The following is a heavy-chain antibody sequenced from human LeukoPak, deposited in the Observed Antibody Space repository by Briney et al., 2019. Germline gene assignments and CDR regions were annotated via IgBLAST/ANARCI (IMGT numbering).Heavy chain of an antibody. V-gene: IGHV4-59*01. J-gene: IGHJ4*02. CDR1: GGSISTYY. D-gene: IGHD4-11*01. CDR2: IYSSGST. CDR3: ARAADYNKRAFDY. Sequence: SETLSLTCTVSGGSISTYYWSWIRQPPGKGLEWIGYIYSSGSTNYNPSLKSRVTISVDTSKHQFSLKLSSVTAADTAVYYCARAADYNKRAFDYWGQGTLVTVSS.